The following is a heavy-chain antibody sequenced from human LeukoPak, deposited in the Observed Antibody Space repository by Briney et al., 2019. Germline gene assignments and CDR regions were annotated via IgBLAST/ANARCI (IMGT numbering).Heavy chain of an antibody. CDR2: FSGSGGTT. CDR3: ANGNRCTSPNCLGYYYFYMDV. CDR1: GFTFSSYA. J-gene: IGHJ6*03. D-gene: IGHD2-8*01. Sequence: GGSLRLSCAASGFTFSSYAMNWVRQAPGRGLEWVSGFSGSGGTTYYADSVKGRFTISRDNSKNTLFLQMNSLRAEDTAVYYCANGNRCTSPNCLGYYYFYMDVWGKGTTVTVSS. V-gene: IGHV3-23*01.